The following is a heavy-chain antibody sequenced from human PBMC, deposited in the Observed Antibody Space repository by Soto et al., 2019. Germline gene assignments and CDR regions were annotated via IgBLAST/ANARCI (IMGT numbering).Heavy chain of an antibody. CDR1: GGSISSYY. CDR2: IYYSGST. J-gene: IGHJ5*02. D-gene: IGHD3-22*01. CDR3: ARVPDYYDSSGYYSFDP. V-gene: IGHV4-59*01. Sequence: SLTCTVSGGSISSYYWSWIRQPPGKGLEWIGYIYYSGSTNYNPSLKSRVTISVDTSKNQFSLKLSSVTAADMAVYYCARVPDYYDSSGYYSFDPWGQGTLVTVSS.